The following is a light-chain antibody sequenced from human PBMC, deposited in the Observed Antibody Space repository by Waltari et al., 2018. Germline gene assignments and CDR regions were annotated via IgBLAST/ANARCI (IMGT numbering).Light chain of an antibody. J-gene: IGLJ2*01. CDR1: SSNIGSNT. Sequence: QSVLTQPPSASGTPGQRVTISCSGSSSNIGSNTVNWYQQLPGTAPKLLIYSNNQRASEGPDRFSGSKSGTAAALAISGRQSGDEADYYCVAWDDGLNGLVVFGGGTKLTVL. V-gene: IGLV1-44*01. CDR2: SNN. CDR3: VAWDDGLNGLVV.